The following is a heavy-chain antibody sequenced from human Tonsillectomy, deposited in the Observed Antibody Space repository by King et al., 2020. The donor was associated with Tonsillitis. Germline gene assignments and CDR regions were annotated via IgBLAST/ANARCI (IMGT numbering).Heavy chain of an antibody. V-gene: IGHV1-18*01. CDR1: GYTFTSYG. D-gene: IGHD3-3*01. Sequence: QLVQSGAEVKKPGASVKVSCKASGYTFTSYGISWVRQAPGQGLEGVGWIIAYNGNTNYAQKLQGRVTMTTDTSTGTAYMELRSLRSDDTAVYYCARDADYDFWSGYFTNWFDPWGQGTLVTVSS. CDR3: ARDADYDFWSGYFTNWFDP. J-gene: IGHJ5*02. CDR2: IIAYNGNT.